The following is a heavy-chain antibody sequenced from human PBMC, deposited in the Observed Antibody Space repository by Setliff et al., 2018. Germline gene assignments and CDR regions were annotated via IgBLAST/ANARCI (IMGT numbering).Heavy chain of an antibody. Sequence: SETLSLTCAVSGGSISSSNWWSWVRQPPGKGLEWIGEIYYGGGTYYNPSLKSRVTISLDMSKNQFSLKLSSVTAADTAVYYCARGRVEMATITPFDYWGQGTLVTVSS. V-gene: IGHV4-4*02. J-gene: IGHJ4*02. D-gene: IGHD5-12*01. CDR1: GGSISSSNW. CDR3: ARGRVEMATITPFDY. CDR2: IYYGGGT.